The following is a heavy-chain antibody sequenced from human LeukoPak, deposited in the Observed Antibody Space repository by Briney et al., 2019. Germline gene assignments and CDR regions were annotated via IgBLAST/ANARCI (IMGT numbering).Heavy chain of an antibody. V-gene: IGHV5-51*01. CDR2: IYAGDSDT. CDR3: ARGIVGATYNWFDP. CDR1: GYSFTSYW. Sequence: GESLKISCKGSGYSFTSYWIGWVRQLPGKGLEWMGIIYAGDSDTRYSPSFQGQVTISADKSTSTAYLQWSSLKVSDTAMYYCARGIVGATYNWFDPWGQGTLVTVSS. J-gene: IGHJ5*02. D-gene: IGHD1-26*01.